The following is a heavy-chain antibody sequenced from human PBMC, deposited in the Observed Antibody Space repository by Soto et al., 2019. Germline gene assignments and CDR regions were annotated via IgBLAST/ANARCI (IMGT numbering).Heavy chain of an antibody. CDR3: ATLHRYGARGKADY. CDR2: FDPEDGET. CDR1: GYTLTELS. J-gene: IGHJ4*02. Sequence: QVQLVQSGAEVKKPGASVKVSCKVSGYTLTELSMHWVRQAPGKGLEWMGGFDPEDGETIYAQKFQGRVTMTEDTCKDTAYMEPSSLRSEDTAVYYCATLHRYGARGKADYWGQGTLVSVSS. V-gene: IGHV1-24*01. D-gene: IGHD4-17*01.